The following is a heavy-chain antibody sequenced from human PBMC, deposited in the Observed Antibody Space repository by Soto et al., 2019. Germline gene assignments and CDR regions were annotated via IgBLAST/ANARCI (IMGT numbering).Heavy chain of an antibody. CDR1: GFTFSSYA. Sequence: PGGSLRLSCAASGFTFSSYAMTWVRQAPGQGLEWVASISGSGGTTNYADSVKGRFTISRDNSKNSVYLEMNSLSAEDTALYYCARESEDLTSNFDYWGQGTLVTVSS. CDR2: ISGSGGTT. CDR3: ARESEDLTSNFDY. V-gene: IGHV3-23*01. J-gene: IGHJ4*02.